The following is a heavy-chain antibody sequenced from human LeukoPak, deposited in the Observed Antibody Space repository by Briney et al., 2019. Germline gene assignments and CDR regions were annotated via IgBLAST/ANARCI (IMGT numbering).Heavy chain of an antibody. CDR2: IYSGGDT. V-gene: IGHV3-53*01. Sequence: PGGSLRLSCAASGFAVNDNYMGWVRQAPGKGLEWVSLIYSGGDTYYADSVKGRFTISRDNSKNMFYLQMNSLRPDDTAVYYCAKGGDMDAFDIWGQGTMVTVSS. CDR1: GFAVNDNY. CDR3: AKGGDMDAFDI. J-gene: IGHJ3*02. D-gene: IGHD2-21*01.